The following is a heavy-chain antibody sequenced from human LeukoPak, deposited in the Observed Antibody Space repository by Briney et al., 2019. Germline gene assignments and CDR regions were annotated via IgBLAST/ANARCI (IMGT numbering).Heavy chain of an antibody. CDR3: ARPIADLEWLLLDDAFDI. CDR2: IKQDGSKK. Sequence: PGGSLRLSCAASGFTFSSYWMTWVRQAPGKGLEWVANIKQDGSKKHYVDSVKGRFTISRDNSKNTLYLQMNSLRAEDTAVYYCARPIADLEWLLLDDAFDIWGQGTMVTVSS. D-gene: IGHD3-3*01. CDR1: GFTFSSYW. J-gene: IGHJ3*02. V-gene: IGHV3-7*01.